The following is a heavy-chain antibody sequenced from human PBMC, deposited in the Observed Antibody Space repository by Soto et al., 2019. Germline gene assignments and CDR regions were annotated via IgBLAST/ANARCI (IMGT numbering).Heavy chain of an antibody. D-gene: IGHD3-3*01. CDR1: GGSISSYY. Sequence: SETLSLTCTVSGGSISSYYWSWIRQPPGKGLEWIGYIYYSGSTNYNPSLKSRVTISVDTSKNQFSLKLSSVTAADTAVYYCARGGPKVLRFLEWSWGQGTLVTVSS. CDR2: IYYSGST. CDR3: ARGGPKVLRFLEWS. V-gene: IGHV4-59*01. J-gene: IGHJ5*02.